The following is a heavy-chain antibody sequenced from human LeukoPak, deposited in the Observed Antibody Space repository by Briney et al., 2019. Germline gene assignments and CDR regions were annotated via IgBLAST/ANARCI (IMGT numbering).Heavy chain of an antibody. CDR2: IKQDGSEK. V-gene: IGHV3-7*01. Sequence: GGSLRLSCAASGSTFSSYWMSWVRQAPGKGLEWVANIKQDGSEKYYVDSVKGRFTISRDNAKNSLYLQMNSLRAEDTAVYYCARVNNYYDSRDFDYWGQGTLVTVSS. CDR1: GSTFSSYW. CDR3: ARVNNYYDSRDFDY. J-gene: IGHJ4*02. D-gene: IGHD3-22*01.